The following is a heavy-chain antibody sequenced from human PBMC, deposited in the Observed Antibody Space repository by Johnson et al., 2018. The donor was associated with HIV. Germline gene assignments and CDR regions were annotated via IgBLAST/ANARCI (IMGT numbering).Heavy chain of an antibody. D-gene: IGHD3-16*01. CDR1: GLTFSHYP. J-gene: IGHJ3*02. Sequence: VQLVESGGGVVQPGTSLRLSCAASGLTFSHYPMHWVRQAPGKGLEWVGRIKSKTDCGTTDYAAPVTGRFTISRDDSKNALFLQMNSLKTEDTAVYFCSTEQAGDYVWGSYRDDFDMWGQGTKVTGSS. V-gene: IGHV3-15*01. CDR3: STEQAGDYVWGSYRDDFDM. CDR2: IKSKTDCGTT.